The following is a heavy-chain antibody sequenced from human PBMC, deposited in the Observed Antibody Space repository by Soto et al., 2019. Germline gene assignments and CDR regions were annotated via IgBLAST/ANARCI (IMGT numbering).Heavy chain of an antibody. CDR1: GYSFTSNF. Sequence: QVQLVQSGAEVKKPGASVKVSCKVSGYSFTSNFLHWVRQAPGQGLEWMGIINPGGGSTTSTQKFQGRVTMTRDTSTRTVYMELSGLKSDDTAVYYCARLSTAPGTGAEYFDYWGQGTLVTVSS. J-gene: IGHJ4*02. D-gene: IGHD6-13*01. V-gene: IGHV1-46*01. CDR2: INPGGGST. CDR3: ARLSTAPGTGAEYFDY.